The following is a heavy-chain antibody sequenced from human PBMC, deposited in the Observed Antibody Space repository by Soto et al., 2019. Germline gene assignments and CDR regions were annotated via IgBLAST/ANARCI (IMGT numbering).Heavy chain of an antibody. CDR2: IGPTSGHI. D-gene: IGHD4-4*01. V-gene: IGHV3-21*01. CDR3: ATVRLYSIYHDFDY. CDR1: GFTFSDYT. Sequence: GGSLRLSCAASGFTFSDYTLNWVRQAPGRGLERVSSIGPTSGHIYYSDSVKGRFTISRDNAKDSLFLQMTSLRAEDTAVYYCATVRLYSIYHDFDYWGQGTLVTVSS. J-gene: IGHJ4*02.